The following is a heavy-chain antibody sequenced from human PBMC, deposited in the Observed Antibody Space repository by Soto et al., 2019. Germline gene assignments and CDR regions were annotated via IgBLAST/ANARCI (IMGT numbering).Heavy chain of an antibody. D-gene: IGHD5-12*01. CDR3: AKEYGGGTSTITSYFDF. CDR2: ISGSGGST. J-gene: IGHJ4*02. CDR1: GLTFRSYW. Sequence: PGVSLRLPCAASGLTFRSYWMHWIRQAQGKGLEWVSAISGSGGSTYYADSVKGRFTISRDNSKNTLYLQMNSLRAEDTAVYYCAKEYGGGTSTITSYFDFWGRGTLVTFSS. V-gene: IGHV3-23*01.